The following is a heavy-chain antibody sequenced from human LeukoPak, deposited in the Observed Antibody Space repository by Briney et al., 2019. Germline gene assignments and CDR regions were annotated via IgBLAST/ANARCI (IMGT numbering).Heavy chain of an antibody. Sequence: GGSLRRSCGASGFSFSSYVMSWVRQAPGTGLGWISTITSGGNTYYADSVKGRFTISRDNSKNTLHLQLNSLRAEDTAVYYCVTRGTSASTYLQHWGQGTLVTVSS. D-gene: IGHD1-1*01. V-gene: IGHV3-23*01. CDR2: ITSGGNT. CDR1: GFSFSSYV. CDR3: VTRGTSASTYLQH. J-gene: IGHJ4*02.